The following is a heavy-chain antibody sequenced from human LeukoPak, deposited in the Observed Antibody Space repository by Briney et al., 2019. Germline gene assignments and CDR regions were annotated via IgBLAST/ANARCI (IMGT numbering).Heavy chain of an antibody. D-gene: IGHD3-22*01. CDR2: IYYSGGT. J-gene: IGHJ4*02. V-gene: IGHV4-59*01. CDR1: GGSISTYY. Sequence: SETLSLTCTVSGGSISTYYWSWIRQPPGKGLEWIGYIYYSGGTNYNPSLKSRVTISVDTSKNQVSLKLSSVTAADTAVYFCARQPPDRASFDYWGQGTLVTVSS. CDR3: ARQPPDRASFDY.